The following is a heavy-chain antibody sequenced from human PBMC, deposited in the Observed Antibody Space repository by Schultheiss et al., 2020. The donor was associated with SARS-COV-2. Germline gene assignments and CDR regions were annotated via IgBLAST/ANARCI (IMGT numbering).Heavy chain of an antibody. Sequence: SETLSLTCAVYGGSFSGYYWSWIRQPPGKGLEWIGEINHSGSTNYNPSLKSRVTISVDTSKNQFSLKLSSVTAADTAVYYCARLGCGGDCFVDYWGQGTLVTVSS. CDR3: ARLGCGGDCFVDY. J-gene: IGHJ4*02. V-gene: IGHV4-34*01. CDR2: INHSGST. CDR1: GGSFSGYY. D-gene: IGHD2-21*02.